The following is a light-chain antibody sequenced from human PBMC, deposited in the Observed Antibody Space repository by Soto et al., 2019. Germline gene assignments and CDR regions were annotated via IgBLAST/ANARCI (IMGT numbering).Light chain of an antibody. V-gene: IGLV1-47*02. CDR1: DSNIGSNS. J-gene: IGLJ1*01. CDR2: YNN. Sequence: QAVLTQETSASGTGGQGVAISCSGSDSNIGSNSVYWYQPLPKTAPKLLIYYNNQRPSGVPDGFSGSRSGTSASLAISGIRSEDEADYYCAAWDDSLRACVFGTGTKVTV. CDR3: AAWDDSLRACV.